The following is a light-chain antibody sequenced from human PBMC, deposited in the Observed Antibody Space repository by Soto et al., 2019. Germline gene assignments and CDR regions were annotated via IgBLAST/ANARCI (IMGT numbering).Light chain of an antibody. J-gene: IGKJ4*01. Sequence: DLQMTQSPSTLSASVGDRVTITCRASQSINNWLAWYQQKPGKAPKLLIYKTSDLESGVPSRFSGSGSGTEFSLTISSLQPDDFETYYCQQSKSFSLNLGGGTKVDIK. CDR3: QQSKSFSLN. CDR2: KTS. CDR1: QSINNW. V-gene: IGKV1-5*03.